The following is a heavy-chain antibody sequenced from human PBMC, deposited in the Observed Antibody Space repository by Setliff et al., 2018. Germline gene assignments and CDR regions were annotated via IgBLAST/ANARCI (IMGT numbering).Heavy chain of an antibody. J-gene: IGHJ4*02. CDR2: IIPIFGTA. V-gene: IGHV1-69*13. CDR1: GGTFSSYA. D-gene: IGHD1-26*01. CDR3: ARDRGPYSGSYGENYFDY. Sequence: GASVKVSCKASGGTFSSYAISWVRQAPGQGLEWMGGIIPIFGTANYAQKFQGRVTITADESTSTAYMELSSLRSEDTAVYYCARDRGPYSGSYGENYFDYWGQGTLVTVSS.